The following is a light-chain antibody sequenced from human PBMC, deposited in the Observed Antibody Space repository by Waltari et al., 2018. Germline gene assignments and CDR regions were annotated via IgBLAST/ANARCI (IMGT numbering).Light chain of an antibody. Sequence: QLVLTQSPSASLGASVKLTCTLSSGHSSYAIAWHQQQPEKGPRYLMKLNSDGSHSKGDGIPDRFSGSSSGAERYLTISSLQSEDEADYYCQTWDTGPWVFGGGTKLTVL. V-gene: IGLV4-69*01. CDR3: QTWDTGPWV. CDR2: LNSDGSH. CDR1: SGHSSYA. J-gene: IGLJ3*02.